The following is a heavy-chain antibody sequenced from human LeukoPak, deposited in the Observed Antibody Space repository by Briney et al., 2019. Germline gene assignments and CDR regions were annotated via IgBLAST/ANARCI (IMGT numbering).Heavy chain of an antibody. CDR3: ARGTPYNP. Sequence: SETLCLTCTVSGASIDSGRYYWGWIRQPPGKGLEWIGSIHYSGTTYYNPSLKSRVTISIDTSNNQFSLKLSSVTAADTAVYYCARGTPYNPWGQGTLVTVSS. CDR2: IHYSGTT. V-gene: IGHV4-39*07. CDR1: GASIDSGRYY. J-gene: IGHJ5*02. D-gene: IGHD4-11*01.